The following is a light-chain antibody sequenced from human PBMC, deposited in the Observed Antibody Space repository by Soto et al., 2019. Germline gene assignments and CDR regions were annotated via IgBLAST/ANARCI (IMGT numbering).Light chain of an antibody. CDR3: SSYSGSNTLV. Sequence: QSVLTQPPSASGSPGQSVTISCAGTGSDIAVYDFVSWYQQHPGKAPQLIIYEVSKRPSGVPDRSSASNSGNTASLTVSGLQAEDEADYYCSSYSGSNTLVFGGGTKVTVL. J-gene: IGLJ2*01. V-gene: IGLV2-8*01. CDR1: GSDIAVYDF. CDR2: EVS.